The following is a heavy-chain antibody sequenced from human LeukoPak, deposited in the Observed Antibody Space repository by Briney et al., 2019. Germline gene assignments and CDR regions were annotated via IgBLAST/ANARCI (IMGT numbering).Heavy chain of an antibody. CDR2: IYYTGNT. J-gene: IGHJ4*02. D-gene: IGHD3-10*01. CDR3: ARRSTMDYYFDY. Sequence: SETLSLTCTVSGVSISNHYSSWIRQPPGKGLEWIGYIYYTGNTNYNPSLKSRVTISVDTSKNQFSLKLSSVTAADTAVYYCARRSTMDYYFDYWGQGTLVTVSS. CDR1: GVSISNHY. V-gene: IGHV4-59*08.